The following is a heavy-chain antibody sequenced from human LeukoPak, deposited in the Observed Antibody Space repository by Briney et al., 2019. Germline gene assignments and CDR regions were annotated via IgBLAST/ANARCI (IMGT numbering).Heavy chain of an antibody. CDR3: ARGDYYDSSGYFVDAFDI. CDR2: IKHEGREK. Sequence: GGSLRLACAASGFTFSRYWMSWVRQAPGKGLEWVANIKHEGREKYYVDSVKGRFTIYRDNAKNSLYLQMKTLRAEDTAVYYCARGDYYDSSGYFVDAFDIWGQGTMVTVSS. V-gene: IGHV3-7*01. D-gene: IGHD3-22*01. J-gene: IGHJ3*02. CDR1: GFTFSRYW.